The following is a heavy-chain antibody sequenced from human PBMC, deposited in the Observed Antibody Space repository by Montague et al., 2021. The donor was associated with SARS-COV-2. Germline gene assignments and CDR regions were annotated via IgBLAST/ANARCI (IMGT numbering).Heavy chain of an antibody. V-gene: IGHV4-61*02. CDR1: GGSISSGSYY. Sequence: TLSLTCTVSGGSISSGSYYWSWIRQPAGKGLEWIGCISISGSTNYNPSLQSRVTISVDTTKNQFSLKLSSVTAADTAVYYCARDIAVAGLFDYWGQGTLVTVSS. D-gene: IGHD6-19*01. CDR2: ISISGST. J-gene: IGHJ4*02. CDR3: ARDIAVAGLFDY.